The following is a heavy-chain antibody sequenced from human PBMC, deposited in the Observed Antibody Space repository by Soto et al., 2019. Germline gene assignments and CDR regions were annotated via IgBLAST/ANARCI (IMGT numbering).Heavy chain of an antibody. D-gene: IGHD3-22*01. CDR2: ISAYNGNT. CDR3: ARPTVNYYDSSDQIMGAFDI. J-gene: IGHJ3*02. Sequence: QVQLVQSGAEVKKPGASVKVSCKASGYTFTSYGISWVRQAPGQGLDWMGWISAYNGNTNYAQKLQGRVTMTTDTSTSTAYMELRSLRSDDTAVYYCARPTVNYYDSSDQIMGAFDIWGQGTMVTVSS. V-gene: IGHV1-18*01. CDR1: GYTFTSYG.